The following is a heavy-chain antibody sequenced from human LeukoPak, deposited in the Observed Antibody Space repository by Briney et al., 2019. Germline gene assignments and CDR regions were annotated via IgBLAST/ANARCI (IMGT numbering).Heavy chain of an antibody. Sequence: SETLSLTCAVSGGSISSSNWWSWVRPPPGKGREWIGEIYHSGSTNYNPSLKSRVTISVDKSKNQFSLKLSSVTAADTAVYYCARVDYYDSSGYPDYWGQGTLVTVSS. V-gene: IGHV4-4*02. D-gene: IGHD3-22*01. J-gene: IGHJ4*02. CDR1: GGSISSSNW. CDR2: IYHSGST. CDR3: ARVDYYDSSGYPDY.